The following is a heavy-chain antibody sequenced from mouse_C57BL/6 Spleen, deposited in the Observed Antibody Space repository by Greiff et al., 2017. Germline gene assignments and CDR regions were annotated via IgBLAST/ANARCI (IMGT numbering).Heavy chain of an antibody. D-gene: IGHD2-4*01. Sequence: EVQLQQSGTVLARPGASVKMSCKTSGYTFTSYWMHWVKQRPGQGLEWIGAIYPGNSDTSYNQKFKGKAKLTAVTSASTAYMELSSLTNEDSAVYYCTRRVHYEGDFDYWGQGTTLTVSS. CDR1: GYTFTSYW. J-gene: IGHJ2*01. CDR3: TRRVHYEGDFDY. CDR2: IYPGNSDT. V-gene: IGHV1-5*01.